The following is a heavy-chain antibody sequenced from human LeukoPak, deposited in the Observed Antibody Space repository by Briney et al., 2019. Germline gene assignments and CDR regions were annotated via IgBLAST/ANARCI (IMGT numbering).Heavy chain of an antibody. CDR3: ARTLGDYPDY. V-gene: IGHV1-69*04. CDR1: GGTFSSYA. J-gene: IGHJ4*02. Sequence: GASVKVSCKASGGTFSSYAISWVRQAPGQGLEWMGRIIPIFGIANYAQKFQGRVTITADKSTSTAYMELSSLRSEDTAVYCCARTLGDYPDYWGQGTLVTVSS. CDR2: IIPIFGIA. D-gene: IGHD4-17*01.